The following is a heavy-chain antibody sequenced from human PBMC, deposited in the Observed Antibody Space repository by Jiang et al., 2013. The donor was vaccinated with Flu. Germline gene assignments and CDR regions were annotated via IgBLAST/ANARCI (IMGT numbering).Heavy chain of an antibody. CDR1: GTFSSYA. V-gene: IGHV1-69*01. Sequence: GTFSSYAIRLGATGPWTRLEWMGGIIPIFGTANYAQKFQGRVTITADESTSTAYMELSSLRSEDTAVYYCATRGSGSYHRNYGMDVWGQGTTVTVSS. CDR3: ATRGSGSYHRNYGMDV. CDR2: IIPIFGTA. D-gene: IGHD1-26*01. J-gene: IGHJ6*02.